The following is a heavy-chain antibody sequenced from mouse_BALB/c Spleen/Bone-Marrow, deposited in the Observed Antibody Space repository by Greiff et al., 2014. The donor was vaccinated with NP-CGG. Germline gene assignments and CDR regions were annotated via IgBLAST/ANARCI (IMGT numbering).Heavy chain of an antibody. CDR2: ISYSGST. J-gene: IGHJ2*01. CDR3: ARRGYCGSSLDY. V-gene: IGHV3-2*02. Sequence: VQLQQSGPGLVKPSQSLSLTCTVTGYSITSDYAWNWIRQFPGNKLEWMGYISYSGSTAYNPSLSSRISITRDTSKNQFFLQLNSVTTEDTATYYCARRGYCGSSLDYWGQGTTLTVSS. CDR1: GYSITSDYA. D-gene: IGHD1-1*01.